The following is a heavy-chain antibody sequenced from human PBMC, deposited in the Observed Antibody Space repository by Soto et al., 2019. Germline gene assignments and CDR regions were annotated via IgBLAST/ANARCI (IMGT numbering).Heavy chain of an antibody. J-gene: IGHJ4*02. CDR1: GFSLSTSGMR. CDR2: IDWDDDK. V-gene: IGHV2-70*04. D-gene: IGHD3-9*01. Sequence: QTLTLTCTFSGFSLSTSGMRVSWIRQPPGKALEWLARIDWDDDKFYSTSLKTRLTISKDTSKNQMVLTMTNMDPVDTATYYCARIYYDILTGIYYFDYWGQGTLVTVSS. CDR3: ARIYYDILTGIYYFDY.